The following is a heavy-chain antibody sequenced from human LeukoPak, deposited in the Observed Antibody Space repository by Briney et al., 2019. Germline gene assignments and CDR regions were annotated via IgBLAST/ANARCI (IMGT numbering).Heavy chain of an antibody. CDR3: ARQVHMVRGVIDY. J-gene: IGHJ4*02. CDR1: GGSISSSSYY. Sequence: PSETLSLTCTVSGGSISSSSYYWGWIRQPPGKGLEWIGSIYYNGSTYYNPSLKSRVTISVDTSKNQFSLKLSSVTAADTAVYYCARQVHMVRGVIDYWGQGTLVTVSS. CDR2: IYYNGST. D-gene: IGHD3-10*01. V-gene: IGHV4-39*01.